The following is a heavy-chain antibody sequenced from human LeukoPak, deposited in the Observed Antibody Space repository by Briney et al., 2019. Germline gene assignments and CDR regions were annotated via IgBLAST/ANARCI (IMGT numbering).Heavy chain of an antibody. Sequence: SETLSLTCAVYGGSFSGYYWSWIRQPPGKGLEWIGEINHSGSTNYNPSLKSRVTISVDTSKNQFSLKLTSVTAADTAIYYCARVGGMTTINNAAFDIWGQGTMVTVSS. V-gene: IGHV4-34*01. J-gene: IGHJ3*02. CDR2: INHSGST. D-gene: IGHD5-24*01. CDR3: ARVGGMTTINNAAFDI. CDR1: GGSFSGYY.